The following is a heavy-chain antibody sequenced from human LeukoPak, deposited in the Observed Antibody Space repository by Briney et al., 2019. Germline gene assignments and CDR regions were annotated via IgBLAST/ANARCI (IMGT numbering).Heavy chain of an antibody. CDR2: ISAYNGNT. CDR3: ARDSKSRYTYYYGSGSYYSIDY. J-gene: IGHJ4*02. Sequence: ASVKVSCKASGYTFTGYYMHWVRQAPGQGLEWMRWISAYNGNTNYAQKLQGRVTMTTDTSTSTAYMELRSLRSDDTAVYYCARDSKSRYTYYYGSGSYYSIDYWGQGTLVTVSS. D-gene: IGHD3-10*01. CDR1: GYTFTGYY. V-gene: IGHV1-18*04.